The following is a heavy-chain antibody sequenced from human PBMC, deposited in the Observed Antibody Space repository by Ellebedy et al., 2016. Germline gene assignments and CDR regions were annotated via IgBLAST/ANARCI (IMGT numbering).Heavy chain of an antibody. CDR2: IKQDGSEK. D-gene: IGHD3-10*01. CDR1: GFTFSTYW. Sequence: LSLTCXASGFTFSTYWMSWVRQAPGKGLEWVANIKQDGSEKYYVDSVKGRFTISRDNDKKSLYLQMNSLRAEDTAVYYCARDTRTYFYGSGSHYLSDYWGQGTLVTVSS. CDR3: ARDTRTYFYGSGSHYLSDY. J-gene: IGHJ4*02. V-gene: IGHV3-7*01.